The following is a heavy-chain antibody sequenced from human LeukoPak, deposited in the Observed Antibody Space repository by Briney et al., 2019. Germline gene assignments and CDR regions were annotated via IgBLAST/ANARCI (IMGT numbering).Heavy chain of an antibody. CDR3: ANLGTVGATGVDY. CDR2: MSGSDSAT. J-gene: IGHJ4*02. D-gene: IGHD1-26*01. V-gene: IGHV3-23*01. Sequence: GGSLRLSCAVSGVTFTNSDMSWVRQAPGKGLEWVSAMSGSDSATHYADSVKDRFIISRDNSKNTLYLQMNSLRAEDTAVYYCANLGTVGATGVDYWGQGTLVTVSS. CDR1: GVTFTNSD.